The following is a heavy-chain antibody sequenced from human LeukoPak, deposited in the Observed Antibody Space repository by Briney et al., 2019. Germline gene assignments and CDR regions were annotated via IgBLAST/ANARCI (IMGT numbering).Heavy chain of an antibody. CDR3: ARDAALNH. CDR2: ISCDGSNK. D-gene: IGHD2-8*01. CDR1: GFTFSSYA. J-gene: IGHJ5*02. V-gene: IGHV3-30*04. Sequence: PGGSLRLSCAASGFTFSSYAMHWVRQAPGKGLEWVAVISCDGSNKYYADSVKGRFTISRDNSKNTLYLQMNSLRAEDTAVYYCARDAALNHWGQGTLVTVSS.